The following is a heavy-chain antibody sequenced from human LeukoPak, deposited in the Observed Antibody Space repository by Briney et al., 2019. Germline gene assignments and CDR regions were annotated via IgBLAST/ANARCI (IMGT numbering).Heavy chain of an antibody. J-gene: IGHJ4*02. Sequence: PGGSLRLSCAASGFTFNSYGMHWVRQPPGKGLEWIGEMYLSGTTHSNPSVKSRVTISIDKSKNQFFLNLSSVTAADTAVYYCAGLVGRYSSGLYYYYFDYWGQGTLVTVSS. CDR3: AGLVGRYSSGLYYYYFDY. CDR2: MYLSGTT. V-gene: IGHV4-4*02. D-gene: IGHD3-22*01. CDR1: GFTFNSYG.